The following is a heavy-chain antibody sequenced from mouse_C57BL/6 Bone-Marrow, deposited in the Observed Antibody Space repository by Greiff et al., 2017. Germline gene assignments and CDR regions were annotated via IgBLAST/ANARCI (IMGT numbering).Heavy chain of an antibody. CDR2: IRNKANNHAT. CDR1: GFTFSDAW. V-gene: IGHV6-6*01. CDR3: TRGYVYYDPYYFDY. Sequence: EVMLVESGGGLVQPGGSMTLSCAASGFTFSDAWLDWVRQSPEKGLEWVAEIRNKANNHATYYAESVKGRFTISRDDSKSSVYLQMNSLRAEDTGIYDCTRGYVYYDPYYFDYWGQGTTLTVSS. D-gene: IGHD2-4*01. J-gene: IGHJ2*01.